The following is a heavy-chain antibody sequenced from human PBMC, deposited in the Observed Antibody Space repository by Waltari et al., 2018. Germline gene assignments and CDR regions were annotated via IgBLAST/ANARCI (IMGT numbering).Heavy chain of an antibody. CDR3: ARGLNDYDSSGYPFDY. D-gene: IGHD3-22*01. J-gene: IGHJ4*02. CDR1: GGSFSGYY. V-gene: IGHV4-34*01. CDR2: INHRGRT. Sequence: QVQLQQWGAGLLKPSETLSLTCAVYGGSFSGYYWSWIRQPPGKGLGWIGEINHRGRTNYNPSLKSRVTISVDTSKNQFSLKLSSVTAADTAVYYCARGLNDYDSSGYPFDYWGQGTLVTVSS.